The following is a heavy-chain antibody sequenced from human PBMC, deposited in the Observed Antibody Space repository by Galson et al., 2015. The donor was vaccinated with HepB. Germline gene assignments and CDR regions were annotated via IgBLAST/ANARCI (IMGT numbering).Heavy chain of an antibody. J-gene: IGHJ6*02. CDR1: GFTFSSYG. CDR2: IWYDGSNK. CDR3: ARDLQPYCGGDCWGGMDV. V-gene: IGHV3-33*01. D-gene: IGHD2-21*02. Sequence: SLRLSCAAPGFTFSSYGMHWVRQAPGKGLEWVAVIWYDGSNKYYADSVKGRFTISRDNSKNTLYLQMNSLRAEDTAVYYCARDLQPYCGGDCWGGMDVWGQGTTVTVSS.